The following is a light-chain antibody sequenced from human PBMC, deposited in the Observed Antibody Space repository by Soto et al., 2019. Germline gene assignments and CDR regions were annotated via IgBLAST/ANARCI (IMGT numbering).Light chain of an antibody. J-gene: IGLJ1*01. CDR3: AAWDDSLNGRV. CDR1: SSNIGSNT. CDR2: TNN. V-gene: IGLV1-44*01. Sequence: QSVLTQPPSASGTAGQRVTISCSGSSSNIGSNTVNWYQQLPGTAPNLLIFTNNQRPSGVPDRFSGSKSGTSASLAISGLQSEDEADYYCAAWDDSLNGRVFGTGTKVTVL.